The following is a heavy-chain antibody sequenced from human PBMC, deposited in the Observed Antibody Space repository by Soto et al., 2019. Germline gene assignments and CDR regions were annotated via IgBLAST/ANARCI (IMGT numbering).Heavy chain of an antibody. Sequence: SETLSLTCTVSGDSISSGDYYWSWIRPPPGKGLEWIGYIYHSGTTECNPSLKSRVNMSLDKSKNQFSLNVTSVTAADTTIYYCARGTRGWAALVTLSRVLMDVWGQGTTVTVSS. D-gene: IGHD5-18*01. CDR1: GDSISSGDYY. CDR2: IYHSGTT. J-gene: IGHJ6*02. V-gene: IGHV4-30-4*08. CDR3: ARGTRGWAALVTLSRVLMDV.